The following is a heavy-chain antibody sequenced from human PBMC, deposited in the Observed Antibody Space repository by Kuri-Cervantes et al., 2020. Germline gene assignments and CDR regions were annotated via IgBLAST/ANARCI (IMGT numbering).Heavy chain of an antibody. D-gene: IGHD2-15*01. V-gene: IGHV3-21*04. CDR1: GFTFSSYS. CDR3: AKDSCSGGSCYGFDA. CDR2: ISSSSSYI. J-gene: IGHJ5*02. Sequence: GGSLRLSCAASGFTFSSYSMNWVRQAPGKGLEWVSSISSSSSYIYYADSVKGRFTISRDNAKNSLYLQMNSLRAEDTALYYCAKDSCSGGSCYGFDAWGQGTLVTVSS.